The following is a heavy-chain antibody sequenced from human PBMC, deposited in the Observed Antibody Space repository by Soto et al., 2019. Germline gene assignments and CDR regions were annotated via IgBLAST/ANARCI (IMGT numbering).Heavy chain of an antibody. V-gene: IGHV1-8*01. J-gene: IGHJ4*02. CDR3: ARVGSGSATTDFDY. D-gene: IGHD1-26*01. CDR1: GYTFTSYD. Sequence: QVQLVQSGAEVKKPGASVKVSCKASGYTFTSYDINWVRQATGQGLEWMGWVNPNSGNTGYAQKFQGRVTMTRNTSINKAYMELSSLRSEDTAVYYCARVGSGSATTDFDYWGKGTLVTVSS. CDR2: VNPNSGNT.